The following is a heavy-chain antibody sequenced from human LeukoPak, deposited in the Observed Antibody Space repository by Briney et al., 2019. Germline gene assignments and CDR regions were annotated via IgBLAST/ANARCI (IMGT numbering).Heavy chain of an antibody. Sequence: PGGSLRLSCAASGFTFDDYAMHWVRQAPGKGLEWVSGISWNSGSIDYADSVKGRFTISRDNAKNSLYLRMNSLRAEDTAWYYCAKPDSSGYYYFDYWGQGTLVTVSS. J-gene: IGHJ4*02. D-gene: IGHD3-22*01. V-gene: IGHV3-9*01. CDR2: ISWNSGSI. CDR1: GFTFDDYA. CDR3: AKPDSSGYYYFDY.